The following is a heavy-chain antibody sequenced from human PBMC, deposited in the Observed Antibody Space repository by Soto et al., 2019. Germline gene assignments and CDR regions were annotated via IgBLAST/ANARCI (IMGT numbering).Heavy chain of an antibody. CDR2: IYYSGST. V-gene: IGHV4-30-4*01. CDR3: ARERPGWRFVVVTASPSGGMDV. Sequence: QVQLQESGPGLVKPSQTLSLTCTVSGGSISSGDYYWSWIRQPPGKGLEWIGYIYYSGSTYYNPSLKSRVTISVDTSKNQCSLKLSSVTAADTAVYYCARERPGWRFVVVTASPSGGMDVWGQGTLVTVSS. J-gene: IGHJ4*02. D-gene: IGHD2-21*02. CDR1: GGSISSGDYY.